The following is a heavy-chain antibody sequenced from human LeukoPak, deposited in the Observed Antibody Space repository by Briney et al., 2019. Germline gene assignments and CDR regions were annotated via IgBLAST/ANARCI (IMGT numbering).Heavy chain of an antibody. CDR3: ARDQVPYSGSSQYYFDY. CDR1: GFTFSSYS. V-gene: IGHV3-48*01. CDR2: ISSSSSTI. Sequence: GSLRLSCAASGFTFSSYSMNWVRQAPGKGLEWVSYISSSSSTIYYADSVKGRFTISRDNAKNSLYLQMNSLRAEDTAVYYCARDQVPYSGSSQYYFDYWGQGTLVTVSS. J-gene: IGHJ4*02. D-gene: IGHD1-26*01.